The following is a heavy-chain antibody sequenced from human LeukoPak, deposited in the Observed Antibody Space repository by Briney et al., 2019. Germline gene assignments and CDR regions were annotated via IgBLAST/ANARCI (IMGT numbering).Heavy chain of an antibody. D-gene: IGHD2-15*01. J-gene: IGHJ4*02. CDR1: GYRFTNYW. Sequence: GEPLHISSQGFGYRFTNYWIGSVRPMPGKRLEWMGIVYPGDYATRNIPSFPGQVTSSADKAISTAYLQWSRLRASDTAVYACARPGGGAVADGYFDYWGQGTLVTVSS. V-gene: IGHV5-51*01. CDR2: VYPGDYAT. CDR3: ARPGGGAVADGYFDY.